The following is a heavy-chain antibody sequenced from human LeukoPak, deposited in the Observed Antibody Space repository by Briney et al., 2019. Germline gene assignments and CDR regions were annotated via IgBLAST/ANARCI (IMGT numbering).Heavy chain of an antibody. V-gene: IGHV3-21*01. CDR2: ISSSSSYI. J-gene: IGHJ4*02. D-gene: IGHD5-12*01. CDR1: GFTFSSYA. CDR3: AREGMVATFDY. Sequence: GGSLRLSCAASGFTFSSYAMNWVRQAPGKGLEWVSSISSSSSYIYYADSVKGRFTISRDKAKNSLYLQMNSLRAEDTAIYYCAREGMVATFDYWGQGTLVTVSS.